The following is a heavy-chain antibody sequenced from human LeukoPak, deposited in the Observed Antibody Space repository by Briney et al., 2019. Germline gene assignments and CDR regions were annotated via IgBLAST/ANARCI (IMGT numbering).Heavy chain of an antibody. Sequence: GESLKISCQGSGYRFTSDWIGWVRQMPGKGLEWMGIIYPGDSDTRYSPSFQGQVTISADKSVNTAYLQWSSLKASDTAMYYCARLSGRVVCSAGSCYIDSWGQGTLVTVYS. J-gene: IGHJ4*02. D-gene: IGHD2-15*01. CDR2: IYPGDSDT. CDR1: GYRFTSDW. V-gene: IGHV5-51*01. CDR3: ARLSGRVVCSAGSCYIDS.